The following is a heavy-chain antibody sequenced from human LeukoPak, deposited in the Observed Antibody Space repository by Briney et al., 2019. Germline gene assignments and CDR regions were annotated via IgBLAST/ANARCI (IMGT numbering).Heavy chain of an antibody. CDR3: AKDRTVATIDGDTSWFDP. CDR2: ISGGVGST. D-gene: IGHD5-12*01. CDR1: GFTFSSYA. V-gene: IGHV3-23*01. J-gene: IGHJ5*02. Sequence: GGSLRLSCAASGFTFSSYAINWVRQAPGKGLEWGSSISGGVGSTYYEDSVKGRVTISRDNSKNTLYLQMNSLRAEDTAVYYCAKDRTVATIDGDTSWFDPWGQGTLVTVSS.